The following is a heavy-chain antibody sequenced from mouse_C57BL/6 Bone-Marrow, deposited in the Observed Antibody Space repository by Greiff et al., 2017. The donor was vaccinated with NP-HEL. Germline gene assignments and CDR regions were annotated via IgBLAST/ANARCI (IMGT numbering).Heavy chain of an antibody. V-gene: IGHV1-54*01. J-gene: IGHJ4*01. Sequence: VKLMESGAELVRPGTSVKVSCKASGYAFTNYLIEWVKQRPGQGLEWIGVINPGSGGTNYNEKFKGKATLTADKSSSTAYMQLSSLTSEDSAVYFCASALYYGNYSYAMDYWGQGTSVTVSS. CDR3: ASALYYGNYSYAMDY. CDR1: GYAFTNYL. D-gene: IGHD2-1*01. CDR2: INPGSGGT.